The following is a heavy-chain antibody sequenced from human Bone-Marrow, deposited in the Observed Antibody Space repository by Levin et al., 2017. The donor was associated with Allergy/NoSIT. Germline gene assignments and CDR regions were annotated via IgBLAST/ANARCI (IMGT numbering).Heavy chain of an antibody. CDR1: GFNFNDYA. V-gene: IGHV3-23*01. CDR3: TKVRYYYDTSGPFDS. D-gene: IGHD3-22*01. J-gene: IGHJ4*02. Sequence: PGGSLRLSCVVSGFNFNDYAVNWVRQAPGKGLEWVAVVSGNGRNIFYEDSVKGRFTISRDTSTTTVHLQMNSLRAEDTALYYCTKVRYYYDTSGPFDSWGQGTLVTVSS. CDR2: VSGNGRNI.